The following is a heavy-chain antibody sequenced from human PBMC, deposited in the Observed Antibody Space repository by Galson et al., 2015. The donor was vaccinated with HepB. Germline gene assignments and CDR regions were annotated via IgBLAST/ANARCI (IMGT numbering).Heavy chain of an antibody. J-gene: IGHJ4*02. D-gene: IGHD3-10*01. Sequence: SLRLSCAASGFTFSSYAMHWVRQAPGKGLEWVAVISYDGSNKYYADSVKGRFTTSRDNSKNTLYLQMNSLRAEDTAVYYCARAEAGAWGQGTLVTVSS. CDR3: ARAEAGA. CDR2: ISYDGSNK. CDR1: GFTFSSYA. V-gene: IGHV3-30-3*01.